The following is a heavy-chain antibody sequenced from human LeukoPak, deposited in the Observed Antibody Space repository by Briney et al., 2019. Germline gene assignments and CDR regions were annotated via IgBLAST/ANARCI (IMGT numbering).Heavy chain of an antibody. V-gene: IGHV1-18*01. CDR3: ASAYCSSTSCYNLLD. CDR1: GYTFTSYG. J-gene: IGHJ4*02. D-gene: IGHD2-2*01. CDR2: ISAYNGNT. Sequence: ASVKVSCKASGYTFTSYGISWVRQAPGQGLEWMGWISAYNGNTNYAQKLQGRVTMTTDTSMSTAYMELRSLRSDDTAVYYCASAYCSSTSCYNLLDWGQGTLVTVSS.